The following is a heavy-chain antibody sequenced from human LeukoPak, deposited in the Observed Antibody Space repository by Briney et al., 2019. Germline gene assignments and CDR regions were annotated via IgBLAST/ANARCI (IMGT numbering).Heavy chain of an antibody. CDR2: ISSSSSTI. V-gene: IGHV3-48*01. D-gene: IGHD3-3*01. J-gene: IGHJ4*02. CDR1: GFTFSSYS. CDR3: ARAGTSGYSIRYYFDY. Sequence: GGSLRLSCAASGFTFSSYSMDWVRQAPGKGLEWVSYISSSSSTIYYADSVKGRFTISRDNAKNSLYLQMNSLRAEDTAVYYCARAGTSGYSIRYYFDYWGQGTLVTVSS.